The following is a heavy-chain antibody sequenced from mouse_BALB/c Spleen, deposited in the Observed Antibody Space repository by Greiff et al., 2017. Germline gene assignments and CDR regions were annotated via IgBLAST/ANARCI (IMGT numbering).Heavy chain of an antibody. V-gene: IGHV3-2*02. J-gene: IGHJ4*01. CDR3: ARRGSSYYAMDY. D-gene: IGHD1-1*01. Sequence: EVKLVESGPGLVKPSQSLSLTCTVTGYSITSDYAWNWIRQFPGNKLEWMGYISYSGSTSYNPSLKSRISITRDTSKNQFFLQLNSVTTEDTATYYCARRGSSYYAMDYWGQGTSVTVSS. CDR2: ISYSGST. CDR1: GYSITSDYA.